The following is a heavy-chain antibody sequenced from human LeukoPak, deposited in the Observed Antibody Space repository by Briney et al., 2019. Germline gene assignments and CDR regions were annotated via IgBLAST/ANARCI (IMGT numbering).Heavy chain of an antibody. Sequence: GESLKISCNVSGYSFATYWIGWARLMPGKGLECMGIIYPGDSDTRYSPSFQGQVTISADKSISTAYLQWSSLRPSDTAMYYCARRAVASSVGNFWFDSWGQGTLVTVSS. CDR2: IYPGDSDT. J-gene: IGHJ5*01. CDR3: ARRAVASSVGNFWFDS. CDR1: GYSFATYW. D-gene: IGHD6-19*01. V-gene: IGHV5-51*01.